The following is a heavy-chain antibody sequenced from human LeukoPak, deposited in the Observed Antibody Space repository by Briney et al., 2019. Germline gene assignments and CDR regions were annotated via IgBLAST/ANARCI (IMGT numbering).Heavy chain of an antibody. CDR2: IISTGTI. CDR1: GASISGYY. CDR3: ARGLSGWYLLHGRNWFDP. V-gene: IGHV4-59*12. Sequence: SETLSLTCTVSGASISGYYWSWIRQPPGKRLEWIGYIISTGTINYNPSLKSRVTISVDTSKNQFSLKLSSVTAADTAVYYCARGLSGWYLLHGRNWFDPWGQGTLVTVSS. D-gene: IGHD6-19*01. J-gene: IGHJ5*02.